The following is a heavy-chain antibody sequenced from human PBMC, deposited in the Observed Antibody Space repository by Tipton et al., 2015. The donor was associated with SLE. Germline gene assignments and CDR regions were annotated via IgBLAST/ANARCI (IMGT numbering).Heavy chain of an antibody. V-gene: IGHV3-11*01. J-gene: IGHJ6*02. CDR1: RPNFSDYY. CDR2: ISSSGTTI. Sequence: GSLRLSCATSRPNFSDYYFTWIRQTPGKGLEWISYISSSGTTIYYADSVKGRFTISRDNAKNSVYLQMSSLRDEDTAVYYCTRGGWCSSTRCYDDYYFAMNFWGQGTTVTVSS. CDR3: TRGGWCSSTRCYDDYYFAMNF. D-gene: IGHD2-2*01.